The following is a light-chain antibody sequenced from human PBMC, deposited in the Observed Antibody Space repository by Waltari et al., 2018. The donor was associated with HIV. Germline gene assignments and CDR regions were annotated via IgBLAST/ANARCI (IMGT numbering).Light chain of an antibody. CDR1: QSVPSDS. V-gene: IGKV3-20*01. J-gene: IGKJ4*01. Sequence: ELVLTQSPGTLSLSPGDRATLSCRASQSVPSDSLGWYQQKPGQPPRLLIYGASRRATGIPDRFSGSGSGTDFTLTISRLEPEDFAVFYCQQYGSSRPLTFGAGTKVEIK. CDR2: GAS. CDR3: QQYGSSRPLT.